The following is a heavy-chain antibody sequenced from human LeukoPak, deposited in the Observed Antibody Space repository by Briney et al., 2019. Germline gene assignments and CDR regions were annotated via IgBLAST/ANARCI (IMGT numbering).Heavy chain of an antibody. CDR3: AREEYRSSWYSL. Sequence: ASVKVSCKASGYTFTGYYMHWVRQAPGQGREWMGGINPNSGGTNYAQKFQGRVTMTRDTSISTAYMELSRTRSDDTAMYYCAREEYRSSWYSLWGQGTLVTVSS. J-gene: IGHJ4*02. CDR2: INPNSGGT. D-gene: IGHD6-13*01. V-gene: IGHV1-2*02. CDR1: GYTFTGYY.